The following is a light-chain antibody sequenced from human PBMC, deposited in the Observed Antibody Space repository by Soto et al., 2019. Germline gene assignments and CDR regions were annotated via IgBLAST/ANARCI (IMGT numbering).Light chain of an antibody. J-gene: IGKJ3*01. CDR1: QSVSSSY. V-gene: IGKV3-20*01. CDR2: GAS. CDR3: KQYGSSPFT. Sequence: EIVLTQSPGTLSLSPGERATLSCRASQSVSSSYLAWYQQKPGQAPRLLIYGASSRAPGIPDRFSGSGSETDLTLTISRLKPEDFTVYYCKQYGSSPFTFGPGPKVDI.